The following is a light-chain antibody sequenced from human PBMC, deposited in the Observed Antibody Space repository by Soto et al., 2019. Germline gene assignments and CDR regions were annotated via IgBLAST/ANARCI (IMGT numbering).Light chain of an antibody. CDR3: QQYKSYPLT. V-gene: IGKV1-5*01. CDR2: DAS. Sequence: GDRVTITCRASQRITGWLAWYQQKPGKAPQLLIYDASSLESGVPSRFSGSGSGTEFTLTISNLQPDDFATYYCQQYKSYPLTFGGGTKVDIK. J-gene: IGKJ4*01. CDR1: QRITGW.